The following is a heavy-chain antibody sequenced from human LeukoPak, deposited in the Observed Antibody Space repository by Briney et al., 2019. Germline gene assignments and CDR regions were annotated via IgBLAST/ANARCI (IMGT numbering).Heavy chain of an antibody. D-gene: IGHD6-13*01. CDR1: GFTFSSYS. Sequence: GGSLRLSCAASGFTFSSYSMNWVRQAPGKGLEWVSSISSSSSYICYADSVKGRFTISRDNAKNSLYLQMNSLRAEDTAVYYCARILVAAAGDAFDIWGQGTMVTVSS. CDR2: ISSSSSYI. CDR3: ARILVAAAGDAFDI. J-gene: IGHJ3*02. V-gene: IGHV3-21*01.